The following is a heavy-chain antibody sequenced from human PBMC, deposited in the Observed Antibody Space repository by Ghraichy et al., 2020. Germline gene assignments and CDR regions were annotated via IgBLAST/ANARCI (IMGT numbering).Heavy chain of an antibody. J-gene: IGHJ4*02. V-gene: IGHV3-23*01. CDR2: ISGSGGST. Sequence: VSAISGSGGSTYYADSVKGRFTISRDNSKNTLFLYMNSLRAEDTAVYYCAKRRRMGGSGVYAKHYFDLWGQG. D-gene: IGHD2-8*01. CDR3: AKRRRMGGSGVYAKHYFDL.